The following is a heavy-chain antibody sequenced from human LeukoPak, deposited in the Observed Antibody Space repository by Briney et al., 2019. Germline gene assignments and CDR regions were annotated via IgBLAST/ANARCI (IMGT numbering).Heavy chain of an antibody. Sequence: SETLSLTCAVSGFFISSCYYWGWIRQPPGKGREWIASIYRNGNTFYNPSLQSRVTISVDTSRNQISLQLGSATAADTAVYYCARAYSRTPGDYNFDSWGQGTVVTVSS. CDR1: GFFISSCYY. CDR2: IYRNGNT. V-gene: IGHV4-38-2*01. CDR3: ARAYSRTPGDYNFDS. J-gene: IGHJ4*02. D-gene: IGHD4-11*01.